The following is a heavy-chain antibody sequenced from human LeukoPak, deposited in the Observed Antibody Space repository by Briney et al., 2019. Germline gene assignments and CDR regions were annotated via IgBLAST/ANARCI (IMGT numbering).Heavy chain of an antibody. CDR1: GFTVSSNY. CDR3: ARSQWERPDY. V-gene: IGHV3-53*01. Sequence: GGSLRLSCAASGFTVSSNYMSWVRQAPGKGLEWVSAIYSDDSTFYADSVKGRFTISRGNSKNTLYLQMNSLRAEDTAVYYCARSQWERPDYRGQGTLVTVSS. J-gene: IGHJ4*02. CDR2: IYSDDST. D-gene: IGHD1-26*01.